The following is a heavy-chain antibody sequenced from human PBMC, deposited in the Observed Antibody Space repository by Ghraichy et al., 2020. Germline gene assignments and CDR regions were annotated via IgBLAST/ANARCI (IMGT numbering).Heavy chain of an antibody. J-gene: IGHJ5*02. D-gene: IGHD2-15*01. CDR1: GFTLSNYW. CDR3: AREYCSGGRCFFGTGGSHRAS. CDR2: INRYGSST. V-gene: IGHV3-74*01. Sequence: GGSLRLSCAASGFTLSNYWMHWVRQAPGKGLVWVASINRYGSSTLYADSVKGRFTISRDNAKSTLCLQMNSLRAEDTAVYYCAREYCSGGRCFFGTGGSHRASWGWGT.